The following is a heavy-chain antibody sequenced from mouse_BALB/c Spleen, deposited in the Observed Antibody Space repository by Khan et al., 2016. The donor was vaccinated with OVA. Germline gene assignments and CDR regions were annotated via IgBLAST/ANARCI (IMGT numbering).Heavy chain of an antibody. V-gene: IGHV9-1*02. CDR1: GYTFTNYG. CDR3: AGVSSYWYSDV. CDR2: MNTYTGEP. D-gene: IGHD6-2*01. J-gene: IGHJ1*01. Sequence: QIQLVQSGPELKKPGETVKISCKASGYTFTNYGINWVKQAPGKGLKWMGWMNTYTGEPTYADDFQGRFDFSLAPSDSTAYLQIKNLNNEDMPTFCCAGVSSYWYSDVWGAGTTVTVSS.